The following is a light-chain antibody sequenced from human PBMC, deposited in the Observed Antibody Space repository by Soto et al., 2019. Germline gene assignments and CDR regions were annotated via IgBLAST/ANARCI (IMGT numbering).Light chain of an antibody. CDR1: QNIRTY. CDR3: RQCRSSPYP. Sequence: DIQMTQSPYSLSASLGDSVTITCRASQNIRTYLNWYQQKPGRAPKLLIHSASALPSGVPSRFSGSGSGTKFTLTISGLQPEDVASYYCRQCRSSPYPFGQGTKVEIK. CDR2: SAS. J-gene: IGKJ2*01. V-gene: IGKV1-39*01.